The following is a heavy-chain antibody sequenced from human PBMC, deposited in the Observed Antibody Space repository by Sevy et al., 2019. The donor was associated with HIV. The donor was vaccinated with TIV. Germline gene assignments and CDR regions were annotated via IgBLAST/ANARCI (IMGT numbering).Heavy chain of an antibody. CDR2: INADGSMT. V-gene: IGHV3-74*01. J-gene: IGHJ4*02. Sequence: GGSLRLSCAASGFTFSNYWMHWVRQTPGKGLVWVSRINADGSMTTYADTVEGRFTISRDKAKSTLYLQMNSLRVDDTAVYYCTKATFGPYDSWGQGTMVTVS. D-gene: IGHD3-10*01. CDR3: TKATFGPYDS. CDR1: GFTFSNYW.